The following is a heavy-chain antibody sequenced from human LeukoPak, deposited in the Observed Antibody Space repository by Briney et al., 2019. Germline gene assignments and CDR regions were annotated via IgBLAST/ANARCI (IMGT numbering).Heavy chain of an antibody. D-gene: IGHD6-6*01. CDR2: INHSGST. CDR3: ARGIAARPRPGRWYWFDP. J-gene: IGHJ5*02. Sequence: SETPSLTCAVYGGSFSGYYWSWIRQPPGKGLEWIGEINHSGSTNYNPSLKSRVTISVDTSKNQFSLKLSSVAAADTAVYYCARGIAARPRPGRWYWFDPWGQGTLVTVSS. V-gene: IGHV4-34*01. CDR1: GGSFSGYY.